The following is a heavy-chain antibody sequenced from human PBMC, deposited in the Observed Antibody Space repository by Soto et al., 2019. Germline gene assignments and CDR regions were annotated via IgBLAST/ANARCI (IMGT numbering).Heavy chain of an antibody. CDR3: ARFGYYDISGYDQH. V-gene: IGHV3-30-3*01. Sequence: LRLSCAASGFTFSSYAMHWVRQAPGKGLEWVAVISYDGSNKYYADSVKGRFTISRDNSRNTLYLQMNSLRAEDTAVYYCARFGYYDISGYDQHWGQGTLVNVS. CDR1: GFTFSSYA. D-gene: IGHD3-22*01. CDR2: ISYDGSNK. J-gene: IGHJ1*01.